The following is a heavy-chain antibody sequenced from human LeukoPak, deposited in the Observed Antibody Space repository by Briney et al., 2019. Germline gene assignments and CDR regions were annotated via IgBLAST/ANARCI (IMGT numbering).Heavy chain of an antibody. V-gene: IGHV4-59*01. J-gene: IGHJ4*02. Sequence: PSETLSLTCTVSGGSLSSYYWSWIRQPPGKGPEGIGYIYYSGSTNYNPSLKSRVTISVDTSKNQFSLKLSSVTAADTAVYYCARDFSWELPFDYWGQGTLVTVSS. CDR2: IYYSGST. D-gene: IGHD1-26*01. CDR3: ARDFSWELPFDY. CDR1: GGSLSSYY.